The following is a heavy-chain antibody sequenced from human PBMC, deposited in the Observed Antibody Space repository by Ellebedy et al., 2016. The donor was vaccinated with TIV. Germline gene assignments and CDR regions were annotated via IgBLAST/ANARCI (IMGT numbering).Heavy chain of an antibody. V-gene: IGHV3-7*04. CDR3: ARDSGYHFMWLINF. J-gene: IGHJ3*01. CDR1: GFTFETYW. Sequence: GESLKISCAASGFTFETYWMSWVRQAPGKGLEWVANINKDGSEKNYVDSVKGRFTISRDNTKNSLYLQMDSLRAEDTAVYYCARDSGYHFMWLINFWGQGTMVTVSS. CDR2: INKDGSEK. D-gene: IGHD2/OR15-2a*01.